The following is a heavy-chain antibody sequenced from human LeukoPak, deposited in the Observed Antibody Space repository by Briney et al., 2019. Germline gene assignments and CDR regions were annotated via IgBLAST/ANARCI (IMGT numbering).Heavy chain of an antibody. Sequence: PSETPSLTCTVSGGSISIYYWSWIRQPPGKGLEWIGYIYYTGSTNYNPSLTSRVTISVDTSKNQFSLKLSSVTAADTAVYYCARRVAVAGPLDYWGQGTLVPVSS. J-gene: IGHJ4*02. CDR3: ARRVAVAGPLDY. D-gene: IGHD6-19*01. V-gene: IGHV4-59*08. CDR2: IYYTGST. CDR1: GGSISIYY.